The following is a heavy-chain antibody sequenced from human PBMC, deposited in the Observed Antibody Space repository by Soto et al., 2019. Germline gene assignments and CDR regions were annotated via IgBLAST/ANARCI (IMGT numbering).Heavy chain of an antibody. CDR2: INHSGST. CDR1: GGSFSGYY. D-gene: IGHD3-3*01. Sequence: PSETLSLTCAVYGGSFSGYYWSWIRQPPGKGLEWIGEINHSGSTNYNPSLKSRVTISVDTSKNQFSLKLSSVTAADTAVYYCARDRPSGPSLFAFDYWGQGTLVTVSS. V-gene: IGHV4-34*01. J-gene: IGHJ4*02. CDR3: ARDRPSGPSLFAFDY.